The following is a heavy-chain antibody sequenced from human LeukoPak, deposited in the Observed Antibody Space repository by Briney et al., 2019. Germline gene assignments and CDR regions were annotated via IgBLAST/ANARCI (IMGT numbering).Heavy chain of an antibody. D-gene: IGHD6-13*01. J-gene: IGHJ4*02. V-gene: IGHV4-59*01. CDR1: GGSISSYY. CDR2: IYYSGST. Sequence: SETLSLTCTVSGGSISSYYWSWIRQPPGKGLEWIGYIYYSGSTNYNPSLKSRVTISVDTSKNQFSLKLSSVTAADTAVYHCARMPIAAARTYFDYWGQGTLVTVSS. CDR3: ARMPIAAARTYFDY.